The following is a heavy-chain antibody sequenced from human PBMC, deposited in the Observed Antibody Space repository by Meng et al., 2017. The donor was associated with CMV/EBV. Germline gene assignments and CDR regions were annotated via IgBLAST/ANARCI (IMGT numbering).Heavy chain of an antibody. CDR3: ARGRSGWFTRSPHRNWFDP. CDR2: INHSGST. J-gene: IGHJ5*02. D-gene: IGHD6-19*01. CDR1: GGSFSGYY. Sequence: SETLSLTCAVYGGSFSGYYWSWIRQPPGKGLERIGEINHSGSTNYNPSLKSRVTISVDTSKNQFSLKLSSVTAADTAVYYCARGRSGWFTRSPHRNWFDPWGQGTLVTVSS. V-gene: IGHV4-34*01.